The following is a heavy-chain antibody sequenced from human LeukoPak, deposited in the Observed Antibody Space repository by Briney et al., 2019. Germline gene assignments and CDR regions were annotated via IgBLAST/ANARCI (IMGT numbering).Heavy chain of an antibody. CDR2: SSAYNGNT. D-gene: IGHD6-19*01. Sequence: ASVKVSCKASGYTFTSYGISWVRQAPGQGLEWMGWSSAYNGNTNYAQKLQGRVTMTTDTSTSTAYMDLRSLRSHDTAVHYCARPSQQSLNRRHAFDIWGQGKMVTASS. V-gene: IGHV1-18*01. J-gene: IGHJ3*02. CDR1: GYTFTSYG. CDR3: ARPSQQSLNRRHAFDI.